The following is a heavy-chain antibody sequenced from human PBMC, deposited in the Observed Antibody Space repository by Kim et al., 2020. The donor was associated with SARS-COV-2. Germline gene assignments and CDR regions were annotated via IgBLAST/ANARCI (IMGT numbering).Heavy chain of an antibody. CDR2: IVVGSGNT. V-gene: IGHV1-58*01. CDR3: AADSGLEVAADLNDYGMDV. CDR1: GFTFTSSA. D-gene: IGHD2-15*01. Sequence: SVKVSCKASGFTFTSSAVQWVRQARGQRLEWIGWIVVGSGNTNYAQKFQERVTITRDMSTSTAYMELSSLRSEDTAVYYCAADSGLEVAADLNDYGMDVWGQGTTVTVSS. J-gene: IGHJ6*02.